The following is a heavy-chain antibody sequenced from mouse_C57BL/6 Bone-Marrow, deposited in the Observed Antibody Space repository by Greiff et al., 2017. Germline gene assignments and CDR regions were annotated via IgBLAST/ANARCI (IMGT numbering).Heavy chain of an antibody. CDR1: GFTFSSYA. D-gene: IGHD1-1*01. J-gene: IGHJ4*01. Sequence: EVKLVESGGGLVKPGGSLKLSCAASGFTFSSYAMSWVRQTPEKRLEWVATISDGGSYTYYTDNVKGRFTISRDNAKNTLYLQMSHLKSEDTAMYICARGLFITTMDYWGQGTSVTVSS. CDR3: ARGLFITTMDY. CDR2: ISDGGSYT. V-gene: IGHV5-4*03.